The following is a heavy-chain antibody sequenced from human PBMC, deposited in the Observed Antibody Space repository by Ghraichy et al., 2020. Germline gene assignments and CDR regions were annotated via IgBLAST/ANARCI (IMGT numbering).Heavy chain of an antibody. V-gene: IGHV4-59*01. J-gene: IGHJ6*02. CDR2: IYYSGST. CDR3: ARDRTEGYGAEMKPSLPPKYFYYYYGLDV. CDR1: GGSISSYY. Sequence: SETLSLTCTVSGGSISSYYWNWIRQPPGKGLEWIGYIYYSGSTNYNPSLKSRVTISVDTSKNQFSLKLSSVTAADTAVYYCARDRTEGYGAEMKPSLPPKYFYYYYGLDVWGQGTTVTVSS. D-gene: IGHD4-17*01.